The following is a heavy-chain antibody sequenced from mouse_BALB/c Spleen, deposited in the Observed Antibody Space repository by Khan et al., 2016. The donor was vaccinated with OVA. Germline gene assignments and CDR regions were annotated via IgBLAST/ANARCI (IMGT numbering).Heavy chain of an antibody. V-gene: IGHV14-1*02. CDR2: IDPENGNR. CDR3: TRSILLYFYY. J-gene: IGHJ2*01. CDR1: GFNIKDYY. Sequence: VQLQQSGAELVRPGALVKLSCKGSGFNIKDYYMQWVKQRPEQGLEWIGWIDPENGNRIYDPKFQGTASITADTSSNTAYLQLSRLTSEDHAVYYCTRSILLYFYYWGQGTTLTVSS. D-gene: IGHD2-3*01.